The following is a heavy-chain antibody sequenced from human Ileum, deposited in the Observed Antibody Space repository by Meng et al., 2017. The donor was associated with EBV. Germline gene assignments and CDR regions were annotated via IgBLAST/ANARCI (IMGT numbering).Heavy chain of an antibody. Sequence: QMQLQESGPGLVKPSETLSLTCSVFGESMTTYYWHWIRQPPGKGLEWIGYIYYTGITNYSPSLRRRVTISVDTSKNQFSLKLSSVTAADTAMYYCARVRYYDSHLDKWGQGTLVTVAS. V-gene: IGHV4-59*01. CDR3: ARVRYYDSHLDK. D-gene: IGHD3-10*01. CDR1: GESMTTYY. CDR2: IYYTGIT. J-gene: IGHJ4*02.